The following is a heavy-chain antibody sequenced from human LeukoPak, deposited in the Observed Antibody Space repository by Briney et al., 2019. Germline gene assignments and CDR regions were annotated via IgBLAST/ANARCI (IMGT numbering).Heavy chain of an antibody. J-gene: IGHJ3*02. CDR1: GFTFSSYR. V-gene: IGHV3-21*01. CDR2: ISSGSSYI. D-gene: IGHD3-10*01. CDR3: ARDSSFYYGSGFSSVAFDI. Sequence: PGGSLRLSCAASGFTFSSYRMNWVRQAPGKGLEWVSSISSGSSYIYYADSVKGRFTISRDNAKNSLYLQMNSLRAEDTAVYYCARDSSFYYGSGFSSVAFDIWGQGTMVTVSS.